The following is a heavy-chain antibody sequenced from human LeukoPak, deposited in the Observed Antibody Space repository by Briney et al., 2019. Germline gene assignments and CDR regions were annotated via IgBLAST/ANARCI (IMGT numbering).Heavy chain of an antibody. CDR3: AINPPRRDGYSVDY. V-gene: IGHV1-69*05. J-gene: IGHJ4*02. CDR2: IIPIFGTA. CDR1: GGTFSSYA. D-gene: IGHD5-24*01. Sequence: SVKVSCKASGGTFSSYAISWVRQAPGQGLEWMGRIIPIFGTANHAQKFQGRVTITTDESTSTAYMELSSLRSEDTAVYYCAINPPRRDGYSVDYWGPGTLVTVSS.